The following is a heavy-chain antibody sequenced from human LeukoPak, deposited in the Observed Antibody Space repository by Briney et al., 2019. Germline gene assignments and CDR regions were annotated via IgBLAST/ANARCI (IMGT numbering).Heavy chain of an antibody. V-gene: IGHV3-21*04. CDR3: ASGSRVVY. J-gene: IGHJ4*02. Sequence: GGSLRLSCAASGFTFSSYSMNWVRQAPGKGLEWVSSISSSSSYIYYADSVKGRFTISRDNSKNTLYLQMNSLRAEDTAVYYCASGSRVVYWGQGTLVTVSS. D-gene: IGHD3-3*01. CDR1: GFTFSSYS. CDR2: ISSSSSYI.